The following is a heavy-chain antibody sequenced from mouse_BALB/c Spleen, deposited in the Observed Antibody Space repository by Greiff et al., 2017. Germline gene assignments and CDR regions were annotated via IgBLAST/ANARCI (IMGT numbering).Heavy chain of an antibody. CDR2: INPGSGGT. D-gene: IGHD1-1*01. CDR1: GYAFTNYL. V-gene: IGHV1-54*03. Sequence: VQLQQSGAELVRPGTSVKVSCKASGYAFTNYLIEWVKQRPGQGLEWIGVINPGSGGTNYNEKFKGKATLTADKSSSTAYMQLSSLTSDDSAVYFCARWDYGSSPFAYWGQGTLVTVSA. CDR3: ARWDYGSSPFAY. J-gene: IGHJ3*01.